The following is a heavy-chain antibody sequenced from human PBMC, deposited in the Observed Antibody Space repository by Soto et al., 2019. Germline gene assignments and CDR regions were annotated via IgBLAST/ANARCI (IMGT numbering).Heavy chain of an antibody. D-gene: IGHD3-16*01. V-gene: IGHV4-39*01. J-gene: IGHJ5*02. CDR3: ASRWVNSYWFDP. CDR1: GGSISSSSYY. Sequence: QLQLQESGPGLVKPSETLSLTCTVSGGSISSSSYYWGWIRQPPGKGLEWIGSIYYSGSTYYNPSLKSRVTISVGTSKNQFSLKLSSVTAADTAVYYCASRWVNSYWFDPWGQGTLVTVSS. CDR2: IYYSGST.